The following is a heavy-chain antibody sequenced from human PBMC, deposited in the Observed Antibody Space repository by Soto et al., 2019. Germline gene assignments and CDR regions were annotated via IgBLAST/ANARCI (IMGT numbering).Heavy chain of an antibody. CDR2: IIPIFGTA. D-gene: IGHD3-3*01. CDR3: ARDAPYYDFWSGYPYYYGMDV. CDR1: GGTFSSYA. Sequence: QVQLVQSGAEVKKPGSSVKVSCKASGGTFSSYAISWVRQAPGQGLEWMGGIIPIFGTANYAQKFQGRVTITADESTSTAYMELSSLRSEDTAVYYCARDAPYYDFWSGYPYYYGMDVWGQGTTVTVSS. V-gene: IGHV1-69*12. J-gene: IGHJ6*02.